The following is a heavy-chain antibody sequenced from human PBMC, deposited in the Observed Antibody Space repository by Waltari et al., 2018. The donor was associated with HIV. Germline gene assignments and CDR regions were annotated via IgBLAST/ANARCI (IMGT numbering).Heavy chain of an antibody. CDR3: VRSGDNNRNDF. Sequence: QVQLVQSGSELKKPGASVKLSCKASGYTFTKYPLNWVRQAPGQGLEWMGWINTNTGNPTYAQGLTGRLVFSLDTSVSTTYLQISSLKAEDTAVYYCVRSGDNNRNDFWGQGTLVTVSS. CDR2: INTNTGNP. V-gene: IGHV7-4-1*02. CDR1: GYTFTKYP. D-gene: IGHD3-9*01. J-gene: IGHJ4*02.